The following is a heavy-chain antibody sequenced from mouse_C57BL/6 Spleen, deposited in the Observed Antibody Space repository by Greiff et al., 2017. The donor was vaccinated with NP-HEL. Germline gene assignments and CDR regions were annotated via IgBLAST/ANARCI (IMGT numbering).Heavy chain of an antibody. CDR3: ARDYGSRMDY. CDR1: GYAFSSSW. Sequence: QVQLQQSGPELVQPGASVKISCKASGYAFSSSWMNWVQQRPGKGLEWIGCIYPGAGDTNSNGKFKGKATLTADKSSSTAYMQLGSLTSEDSAVYCCARDYGSRMDYWGQGTSVTVSS. J-gene: IGHJ4*01. D-gene: IGHD1-1*01. V-gene: IGHV1-82*01. CDR2: IYPGAGDT.